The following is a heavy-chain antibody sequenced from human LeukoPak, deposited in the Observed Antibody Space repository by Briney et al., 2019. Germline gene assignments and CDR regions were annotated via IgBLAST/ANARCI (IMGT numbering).Heavy chain of an antibody. CDR1: GGSISSSSYY. D-gene: IGHD3-22*01. V-gene: IGHV4-39*07. CDR2: IYYSGST. Sequence: SETLSLTCTVSGGSISSSSYYWGWIRQPPGKGLEWIGSIYYSGSTYYNPSLKSRVTISVDTSKNQFSLKLSSVTAADTAVYYCARVGYYYGDFDYWGQGTLVTVSS. CDR3: ARVGYYYGDFDY. J-gene: IGHJ4*02.